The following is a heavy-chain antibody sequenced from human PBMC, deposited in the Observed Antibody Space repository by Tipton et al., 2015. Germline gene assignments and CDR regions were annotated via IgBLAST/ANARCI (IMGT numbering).Heavy chain of an antibody. D-gene: IGHD4-11*01. CDR2: IYYSGST. J-gene: IGHJ4*02. Sequence: TLSLTCTVSGGSISSYYWSWIRQPPGKGLEWIGYIYYSGSTNYSPSLKSRVTISVDESKNEFSLRLNSVTVADTAVYYCARGRGMRLLDSWGQGTLVTVST. CDR3: ARGRGMRLLDS. V-gene: IGHV4-59*12. CDR1: GGSISSYY.